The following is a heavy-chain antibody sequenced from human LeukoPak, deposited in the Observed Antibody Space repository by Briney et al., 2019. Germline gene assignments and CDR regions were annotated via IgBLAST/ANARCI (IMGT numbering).Heavy chain of an antibody. CDR2: ISYDGSNK. V-gene: IGHV3-30*04. CDR1: GFTFSSYA. Sequence: GGSLRLSCAASGFTFSSYATHWVRQAPGKGLGWVAVISYDGSNKYYADSVKGRFTISRDNSKNTLYLQMNSLRAEDTAVYYCARDEFIWGIAAAGTRVFDYWGQGTLVTVSS. D-gene: IGHD6-13*01. CDR3: ARDEFIWGIAAAGTRVFDY. J-gene: IGHJ4*02.